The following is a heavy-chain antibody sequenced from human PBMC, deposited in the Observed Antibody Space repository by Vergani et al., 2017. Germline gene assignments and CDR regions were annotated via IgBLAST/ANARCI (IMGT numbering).Heavy chain of an antibody. CDR3: ARVVYCSGGSCYSESGWFDP. CDR1: GGSISSGGYY. CDR2: IYYSGST. V-gene: IGHV4-31*01. Sequence: QVQLQESGPGLVKPSQTLSLTCTVSGGSISSGGYYWSWIRQHPGKGLAWIGYIYYSGSTYYNPSLKSLVTISVDTSKNQFSLKLSSVTAADTAVYYCARVVYCSGGSCYSESGWFDPWGQGTLVTVSS. D-gene: IGHD2-15*01. J-gene: IGHJ5*02.